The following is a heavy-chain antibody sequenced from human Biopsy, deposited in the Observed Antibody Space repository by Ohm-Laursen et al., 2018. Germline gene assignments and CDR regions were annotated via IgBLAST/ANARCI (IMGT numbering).Heavy chain of an antibody. V-gene: IGHV4-4*07. Sequence: GTLSLTCNVSGGDINNYYWSWIRQPAGKGLEWIGRIYPGGSTNYNPPLKSRVTMSVDTSKKQFSLRLSSVTAADTAVYYCASAGYNPDWNFDLWGRGTRVTVAS. CDR2: IYPGGST. D-gene: IGHD5-24*01. J-gene: IGHJ2*01. CDR1: GGDINNYY. CDR3: ASAGYNPDWNFDL.